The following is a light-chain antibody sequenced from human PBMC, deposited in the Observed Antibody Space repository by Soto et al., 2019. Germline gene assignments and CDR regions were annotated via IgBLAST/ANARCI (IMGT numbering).Light chain of an antibody. Sequence: AIRMTQSPSSFSASTGDRVTITCRASHGISSSLSLCHQKPGKAPELLIYAASTLQSWVPSRFSGSGSGTDFTLTISCLQSEDFETYYCQQYYSFPPTFGQGTKVDIK. CDR1: HGISSS. CDR2: AAS. CDR3: QQYYSFPPT. J-gene: IGKJ1*01. V-gene: IGKV1-8*01.